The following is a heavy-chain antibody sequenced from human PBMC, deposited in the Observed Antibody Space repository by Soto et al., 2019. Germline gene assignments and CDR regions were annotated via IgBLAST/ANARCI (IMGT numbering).Heavy chain of an antibody. V-gene: IGHV3-33*01. D-gene: IGHD1-26*01. CDR3: ARGGGSGSSFVGYYYYTLDV. Sequence: QVQLVESGGGVVQPGRSLRLSCTASGFTFSTYGMHWVRQAPGKGLELVTVIWYDGSNKYYADSVKSRFTISRDNSKNTLYLQMNSLRADDTAVYYCARGGGSGSSFVGYYYYTLDVWGQGTTVTVSS. J-gene: IGHJ6*02. CDR1: GFTFSTYG. CDR2: IWYDGSNK.